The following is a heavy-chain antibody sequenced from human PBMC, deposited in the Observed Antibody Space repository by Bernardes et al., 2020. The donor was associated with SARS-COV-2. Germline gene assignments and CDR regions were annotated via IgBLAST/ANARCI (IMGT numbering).Heavy chain of an antibody. CDR3: ARVDFTNLYYFDS. Sequence: GGSLSLPRSASWFTFSCLSLNLVPPAPGGGLGWVSSLSPGCTYLSYSNSVRGRFTVSRDNGKNSLYLQMNSLRAEDTAVYYCARVDFTNLYYFDSWGQGTLVTVSS. D-gene: IGHD2-8*01. J-gene: IGHJ4*02. V-gene: IGHV3-21*01. CDR1: WFTFSCLS. CDR2: LSPGCTYL.